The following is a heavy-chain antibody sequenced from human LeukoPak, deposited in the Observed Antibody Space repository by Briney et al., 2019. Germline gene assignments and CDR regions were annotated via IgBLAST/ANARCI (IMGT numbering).Heavy chain of an antibody. Sequence: SETLSLTCAVYGGSFSGNYWNWIRQPPGKGLEWIGEINHSGVTKYNPSLKSRVTMSVDTSKNQLSLNLRSVTAADTAVYYCARGNIATSVSSWGQGTLVTVSS. D-gene: IGHD6-13*01. J-gene: IGHJ1*01. CDR3: ARGNIATSVSS. V-gene: IGHV4-34*01. CDR1: GGSFSGNY. CDR2: INHSGVT.